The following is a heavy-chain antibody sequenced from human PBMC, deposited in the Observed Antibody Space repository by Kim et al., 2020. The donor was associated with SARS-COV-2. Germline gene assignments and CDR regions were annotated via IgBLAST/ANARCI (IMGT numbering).Heavy chain of an antibody. Sequence: GGSLRLSCAASGFTFSDYSMNWVRQAPGKGLEWISSISSGSSYIFYADSVKGRFTISRDNAKNSLYLQMNSLRPEDTAVYYCARDLGRDGPEVHPDYWARGTLVTVSS. CDR2: ISSGSSYI. D-gene: IGHD3-16*01. V-gene: IGHV3-21*01. J-gene: IGHJ4*02. CDR1: GFTFSDYS. CDR3: ARDLGRDGPEVHPDY.